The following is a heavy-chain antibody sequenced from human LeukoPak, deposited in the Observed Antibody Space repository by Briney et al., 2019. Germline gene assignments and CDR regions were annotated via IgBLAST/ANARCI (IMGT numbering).Heavy chain of an antibody. D-gene: IGHD5-12*01. J-gene: IGHJ4*02. CDR1: GYTFTGYY. Sequence: ASVKVSCKASGYTFTGYYMHWVRQAPGQGLEWMGWINRNSGGTNYAQKFQGRVTVTRDTSISTAYMELSRLRSADTAVYYCAPGSDSGYYRVGTYFDYWGQGTLVTVSS. V-gene: IGHV1-2*02. CDR3: APGSDSGYYRVGTYFDY. CDR2: INRNSGGT.